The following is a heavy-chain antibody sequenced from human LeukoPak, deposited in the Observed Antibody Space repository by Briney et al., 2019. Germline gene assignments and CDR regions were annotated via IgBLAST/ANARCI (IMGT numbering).Heavy chain of an antibody. CDR3: ARVPRLEPYYYYYYMDV. CDR1: GYSISSGYY. J-gene: IGHJ6*03. CDR2: IYHSGST. V-gene: IGHV4-38-2*02. Sequence: SETLSLTCTVSGYSISSGYYWGWIRQPPGKGLEWIGSIYHSGSTYYNPSLKSRVTISVDTSKNQFSLELSSVTAADTAVYYCARVPRLEPYYYYYYMDVWGKGTTVTVSS. D-gene: IGHD1-1*01.